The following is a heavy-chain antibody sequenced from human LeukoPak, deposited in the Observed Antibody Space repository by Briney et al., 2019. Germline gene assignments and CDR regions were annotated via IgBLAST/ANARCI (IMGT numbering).Heavy chain of an antibody. V-gene: IGHV4-39*02. Sequence: SESLSLTCAVSGDSVTSSLSYSGWIRQSPGKGLEGVGCLFYPGRTYSNPSLKTRVTISVDPSKNHFSLNLTSVTAADTAVYYCASIDTRLTILAWGQRTLVTVSS. CDR2: LFYPGRT. CDR1: GDSVTSSLSY. D-gene: IGHD3-3*01. J-gene: IGHJ4*02. CDR3: ASIDTRLTILA.